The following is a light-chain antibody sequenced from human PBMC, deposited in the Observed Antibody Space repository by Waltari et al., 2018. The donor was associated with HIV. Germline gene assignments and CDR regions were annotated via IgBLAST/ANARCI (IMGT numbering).Light chain of an antibody. V-gene: IGLV2-14*01. Sequence: QSALTQPASVSGSPGQSITVSCPGTSSDIGAYYYVSWYQQTPGTAPKLVIYEVAYRPSGISNRFSGSKSGNTASLTISGLQTEDEADYYCSSFTTSDTLLFGGGTKVTVL. CDR3: SSFTTSDTLL. CDR1: SSDIGAYYY. CDR2: EVA. J-gene: IGLJ2*01.